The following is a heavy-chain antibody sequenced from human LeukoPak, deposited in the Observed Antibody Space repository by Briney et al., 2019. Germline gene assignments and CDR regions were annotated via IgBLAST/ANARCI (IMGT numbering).Heavy chain of an antibody. J-gene: IGHJ4*02. CDR2: IYNSVNT. CDR3: ASYSYDSSGYSELDD. V-gene: IGHV4-39*02. Sequence: SETLSLTCTASGGSISTTTYCWAWIRQSPGKGLEWFVSIYNSVNTYYNPSLKSRVTISVDTSENHFSLKLSSVTAADTAVYYCASYSYDSSGYSELDDWGQGTLVTVSA. CDR1: GGSISTTTYC. D-gene: IGHD3-22*01.